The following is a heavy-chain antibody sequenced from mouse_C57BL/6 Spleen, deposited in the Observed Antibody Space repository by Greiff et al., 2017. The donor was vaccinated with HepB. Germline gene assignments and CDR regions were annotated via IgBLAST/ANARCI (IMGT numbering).Heavy chain of an antibody. CDR1: GYTFTSYW. V-gene: IGHV1-55*01. J-gene: IGHJ2*01. CDR2: IYPGSGST. CDR3: ARRKLGPFDY. D-gene: IGHD4-1*01. Sequence: VQLQQSGAELVKPGASVKMSCKASGYTFTSYWITWVKQRPGQGLEWIGDIYPGSGSTNYNEKFKSKATLTVDTSSSTAYMQLSSLTSEDAAVYYCARRKLGPFDYWGQGTTLTVSS.